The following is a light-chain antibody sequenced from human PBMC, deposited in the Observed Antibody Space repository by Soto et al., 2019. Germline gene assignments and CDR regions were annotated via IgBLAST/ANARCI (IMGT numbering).Light chain of an antibody. CDR2: AAS. J-gene: IGKJ1*01. V-gene: IGKV1-39*01. CDR3: QQTYSSHGT. Sequence: DIQMTQSPSSLSASVGDRVTITCRASQPISRFLNWYQQKPGKAPKLLIYAASTLQSGVPSRFSGSGSGTDFTLTISRLQPEDSATYHCQQTYSSHGTFGQGTKVDIK. CDR1: QPISRF.